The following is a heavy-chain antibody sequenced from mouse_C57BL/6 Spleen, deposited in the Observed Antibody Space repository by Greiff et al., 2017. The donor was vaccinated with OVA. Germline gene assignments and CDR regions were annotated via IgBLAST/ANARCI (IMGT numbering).Heavy chain of an antibody. CDR2: IHPNSGST. Sequence: QVQLQQPGAELVKPGASVKLSCKASGYTFTSYWMHRVKQRPGQGLEWIGMIHPNSGSTNYNEKFKSKATLTVDKSSSTAYMQLSSLTSEDSAVYYCARDDDDLQAYWGQGTLVTVSA. J-gene: IGHJ3*01. CDR3: ARDDDDLQAY. CDR1: GYTFTSYW. D-gene: IGHD2-4*01. V-gene: IGHV1-64*01.